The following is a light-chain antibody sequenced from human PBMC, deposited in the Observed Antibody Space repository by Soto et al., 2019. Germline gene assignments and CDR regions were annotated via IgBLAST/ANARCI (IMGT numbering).Light chain of an antibody. CDR3: SAYTVSV. CDR1: SSDIGAHDY. V-gene: IGLV2-14*01. CDR2: GIN. Sequence: QSALTQPASVSGSPGQSITISCTGTSSDIGAHDYVSWYQHHPGTAPKLIIYGINNRPSGVSGRFSASKSGNTASLTISGLQPEDDAIYYCSAYTVSVFGGGTKLTVL. J-gene: IGLJ2*01.